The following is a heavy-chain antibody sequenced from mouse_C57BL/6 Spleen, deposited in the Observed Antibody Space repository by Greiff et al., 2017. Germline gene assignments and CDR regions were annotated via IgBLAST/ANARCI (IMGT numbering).Heavy chain of an antibody. J-gene: IGHJ2*01. D-gene: IGHD2-4*01. CDR2: INPNNGGT. V-gene: IGHV1-22*01. CDR3: ARGYDYDAGVFDY. CDR1: GYTFTDYN. Sequence: EVQLQQSGPELVKPGASVKMSCKASGYTFTDYNMHWVKQSHGKSLEWIGYINPNNGGTSYNQKFKGKATLTVNKSSSTAYMELRSLTSEDSAVYDCARGYDYDAGVFDYWGQGTTLTVSS.